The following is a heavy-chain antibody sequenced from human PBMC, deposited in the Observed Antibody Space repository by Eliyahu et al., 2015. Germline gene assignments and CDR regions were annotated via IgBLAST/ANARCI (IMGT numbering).Heavy chain of an antibody. CDR3: ARGGGPVMKYGLDV. J-gene: IGHJ6*02. Sequence: EVQLVESGGGLVQPGGSLRLSCAASGFTFSSHWMHWVRQAPGKGLVWVSRINGDGSRTSYADSVKGRFTISRDNAKNTLYLEVNSLRDEDTAVYYCARGGGPVMKYGLDVWGQGTTVTVSS. CDR1: GFTFSSHW. D-gene: IGHD3-16*01. V-gene: IGHV3-74*01. CDR2: INGDGSRT.